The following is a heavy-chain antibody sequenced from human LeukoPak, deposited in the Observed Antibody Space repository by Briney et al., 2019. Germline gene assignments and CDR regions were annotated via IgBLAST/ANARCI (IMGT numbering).Heavy chain of an antibody. CDR3: ARANLYYDILTGYRTRGWFDP. V-gene: IGHV1-8*01. J-gene: IGHJ5*02. D-gene: IGHD3-9*01. Sequence: ASVKVSCKASGYTFTSYDINWVRQATGQGLEWMGWMNPNSGNTGYAQKFQGRVTMTRNTSISTAYMELSSLRSEDTAVYYCARANLYYDILTGYRTRGWFDPWGQGTLVTVPS. CDR2: MNPNSGNT. CDR1: GYTFTSYD.